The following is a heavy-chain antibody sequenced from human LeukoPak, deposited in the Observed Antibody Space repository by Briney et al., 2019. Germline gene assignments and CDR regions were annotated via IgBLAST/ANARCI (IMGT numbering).Heavy chain of an antibody. Sequence: GGSLRLSCAASGFTFSSYAMHWVRQAPGKGLEWVAVMSYDGSNKYYADSVKGRFTISRHNSKNTLYLQMNSLRAEDTAVYYCARQYCSSTSCQFVGHGMDVWGQGTTVTVSS. D-gene: IGHD2-2*01. J-gene: IGHJ6*02. CDR2: MSYDGSNK. CDR1: GFTFSSYA. CDR3: ARQYCSSTSCQFVGHGMDV. V-gene: IGHV3-30-3*01.